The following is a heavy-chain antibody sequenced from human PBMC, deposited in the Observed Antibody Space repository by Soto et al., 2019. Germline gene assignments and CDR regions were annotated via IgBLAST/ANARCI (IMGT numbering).Heavy chain of an antibody. CDR1: GGSFSGDY. J-gene: IGHJ6*02. Sequence: SETLSLTCAVYGGSFSGDYWSWIRQPPGKGMEWIGEINHSGVTNYKPSLKRRVTISVDTSKKQFSLQLKSGTAGETGGYYWTRFSGSYYYAMDVWGQGSTVTVSS. CDR2: INHSGVT. V-gene: IGHV4-34*01. CDR3: TRFSGSYYYAMDV. D-gene: IGHD6-19*01.